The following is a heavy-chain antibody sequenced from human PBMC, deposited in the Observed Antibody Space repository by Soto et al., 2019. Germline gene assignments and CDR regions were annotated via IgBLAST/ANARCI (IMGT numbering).Heavy chain of an antibody. CDR2: TYYRSKWYN. V-gene: IGHV6-1*01. Sequence: SQTLSLTCAISGDSVSSNSAAWNWIRQSPSRDLEWLGRTYYRSKWYNDYAVSVKSRITINPDTSKNQFSLQLNSVTPEDTAVYYCARVQEFYYGLGIFFDAVFGPRDYYYYGMDVWGQGTTVTVSS. D-gene: IGHD3-10*01. J-gene: IGHJ6*02. CDR1: GDSVSSNSAA. CDR3: ARVQEFYYGLGIFFDAVFGPRDYYYYGMDV.